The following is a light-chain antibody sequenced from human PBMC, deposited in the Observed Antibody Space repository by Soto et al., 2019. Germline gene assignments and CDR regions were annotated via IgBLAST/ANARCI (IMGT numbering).Light chain of an antibody. V-gene: IGKV1-39*01. J-gene: IGKJ2*01. Sequence: DIQMTQSPSSVSASVGDRVTSTCRASQSISSYLNWYQQKPGKAPKLLIYAASSLQSGVPSRFSGSGSGTGFTLTISSLQPEDFATYYCQQSYSTPPTFGQGTKVDIK. CDR3: QQSYSTPPT. CDR1: QSISSY. CDR2: AAS.